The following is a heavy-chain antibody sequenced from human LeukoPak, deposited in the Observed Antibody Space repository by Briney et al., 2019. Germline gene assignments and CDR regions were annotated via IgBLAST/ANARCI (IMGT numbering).Heavy chain of an antibody. Sequence: PSETLSLTCTVSGGSISSYYWSWIRQPPGKGLEWIGYIYHSGSTYYNPSLKSRVTISVDRSKNQFSLKLSSVTAADTAVYYCARVIGFGELTYYFDYWGQGTLVTVSS. CDR2: IYHSGST. D-gene: IGHD3-10*01. V-gene: IGHV4-59*12. CDR3: ARVIGFGELTYYFDY. J-gene: IGHJ4*02. CDR1: GGSISSYY.